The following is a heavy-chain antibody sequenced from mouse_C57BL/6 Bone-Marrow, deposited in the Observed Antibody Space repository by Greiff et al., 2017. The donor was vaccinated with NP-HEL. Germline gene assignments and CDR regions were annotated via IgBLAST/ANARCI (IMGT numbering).Heavy chain of an antibody. Sequence: VQLKESGAELVRPGASVKLSCTASGFNIKDYYMHWVKQRPEQGLEWIGRIDPEDGDTEYAPKFQGKATMTADTSSNTAYLQLSSLTSEDTAVYYCTTPITTVVGYYAMDYWGQGTSVTVSS. D-gene: IGHD1-1*01. CDR1: GFNIKDYY. V-gene: IGHV14-1*01. CDR3: TTPITTVVGYYAMDY. CDR2: IDPEDGDT. J-gene: IGHJ4*01.